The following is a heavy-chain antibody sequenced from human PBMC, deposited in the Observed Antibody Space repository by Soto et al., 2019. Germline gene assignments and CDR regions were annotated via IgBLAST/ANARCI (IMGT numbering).Heavy chain of an antibody. CDR3: ARLYYDFWSGYSSPYYYYGMDV. CDR2: IKQDGSEK. Sequence: GGSLRLSCAASGFTFSSYWMSWVRQAPGKGLEWVANIKQDGSEKYYVDSVKGRFTISRDNAKNSLYLQMNSLRAEDTAVYYCARLYYDFWSGYSSPYYYYGMDVWGQGTTVTVSS. J-gene: IGHJ6*02. CDR1: GFTFSSYW. V-gene: IGHV3-7*05. D-gene: IGHD3-3*01.